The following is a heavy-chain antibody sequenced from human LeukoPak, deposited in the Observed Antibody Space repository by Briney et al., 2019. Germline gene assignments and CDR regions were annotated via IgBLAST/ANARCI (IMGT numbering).Heavy chain of an antibody. D-gene: IGHD3-3*01. CDR1: GGSFSGYY. Sequence: SETLSLTCAVYGGSFSGYYWSWIRQPPGKGLEWIGEINHSGSTNYNPSLKSRVTISVDTSENQFSLKLSSVTAADTAVYYCARGEKDFWSGYYLAYWGQGTLVTVSS. V-gene: IGHV4-34*01. CDR3: ARGEKDFWSGYYLAY. J-gene: IGHJ4*02. CDR2: INHSGST.